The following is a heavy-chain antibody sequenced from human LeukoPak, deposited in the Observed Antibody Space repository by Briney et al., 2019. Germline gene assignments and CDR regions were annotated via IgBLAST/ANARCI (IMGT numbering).Heavy chain of an antibody. CDR3: AKGLMYYYYMDV. V-gene: IGHV3-23*01. CDR2: ISGSGGST. CDR1: GFTFSSYA. D-gene: IGHD3-16*01. J-gene: IGHJ6*03. Sequence: GGSLRLSCAASGFTFSSYAMSWVRQAPGKGLEWVSAISGSGGSTYYADSVKGRFTITRDNSKNTLYLQMNSLRAEDTAVYYCAKGLMYYYYMDVWGKGTTVTVSS.